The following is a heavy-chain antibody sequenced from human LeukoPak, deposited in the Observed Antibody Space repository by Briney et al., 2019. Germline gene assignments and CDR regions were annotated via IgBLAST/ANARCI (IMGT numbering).Heavy chain of an antibody. D-gene: IGHD3-10*01. J-gene: IGHJ4*02. CDR2: ITSDGRNT. V-gene: IGHV3-74*01. CDR1: GFTFSSYW. Sequence: PGGSLRLSCAASGFTFSSYWMHWVRQAPGKGLVWVSRITSDGRNTVYADSVKGRFTISRDNARNTVYLQMTSLRAEDSAVYFCAKDWHYRLDMWGQGALVTVSS. CDR3: AKDWHYRLDM.